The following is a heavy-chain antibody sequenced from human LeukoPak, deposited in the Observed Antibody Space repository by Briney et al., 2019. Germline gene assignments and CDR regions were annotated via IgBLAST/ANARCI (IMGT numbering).Heavy chain of an antibody. D-gene: IGHD3-3*01. V-gene: IGHV3-7*01. CDR1: GFTFSSYG. CDR3: ARVRTIFGVGSSLLYYMDV. Sequence: GGSLRLSCAASGFTFSSYGMHWVRQAPGKGLEWVANIKQDGSEKYYVDSVKGRFTISRDNAKNSLYLQMNSLRAEDTAVYYCARVRTIFGVGSSLLYYMDVWGKGTTVTVSS. J-gene: IGHJ6*03. CDR2: IKQDGSEK.